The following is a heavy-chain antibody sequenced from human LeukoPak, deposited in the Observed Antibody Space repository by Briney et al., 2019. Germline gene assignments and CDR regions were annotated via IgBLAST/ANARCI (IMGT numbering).Heavy chain of an antibody. CDR3: ARDQGNIAAREAIDY. V-gene: IGHV1-2*06. CDR2: INPNSGGT. CDR1: GYTFTGYY. J-gene: IGHJ4*02. D-gene: IGHD6-6*01. Sequence: ASVKVSCKASGYTFTGYYMHWVRQAPGQGLEWMGRINPNSGGTNYAQKFQGRDTMTRDTSISTAYMELSRLRSDDTAVYYCARDQGNIAAREAIDYCGQGTLVTVSS.